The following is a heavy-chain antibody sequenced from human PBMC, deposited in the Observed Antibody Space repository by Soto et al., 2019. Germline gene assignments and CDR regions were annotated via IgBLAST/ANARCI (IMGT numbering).Heavy chain of an antibody. CDR1: GYTFTSYR. CDR3: ARGCGSSTSCHYYYYGMDV. Sequence: ASVQVSCKVSGYTFTSYRISWVRQAPGQGLERMGWISAYNGNTHYAQKLQGRVTMTTDTSTSTAYMELRSLRSDDTAVYYCARGCGSSTSCHYYYYGMDVGGQETMLT. CDR2: ISAYNGNT. V-gene: IGHV1-18*01. J-gene: IGHJ6*02. D-gene: IGHD2-2*01.